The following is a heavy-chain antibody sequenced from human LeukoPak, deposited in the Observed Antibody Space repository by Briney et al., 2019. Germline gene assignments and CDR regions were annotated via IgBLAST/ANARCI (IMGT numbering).Heavy chain of an antibody. D-gene: IGHD6-13*01. CDR3: AKDIAYSSSWYFDY. V-gene: IGHV3-9*01. CDR2: ISWNSGSI. CDR1: GFTFDDYA. Sequence: GGSLRLSCAASGFTFDDYAMHWARQAPGKGLEWVSGISWNSGSIGYADSVKGRFTISRDNAMNSLYLQMNSLRAEDTALYYCAKDIAYSSSWYFDYWGQGTLVTVSS. J-gene: IGHJ4*02.